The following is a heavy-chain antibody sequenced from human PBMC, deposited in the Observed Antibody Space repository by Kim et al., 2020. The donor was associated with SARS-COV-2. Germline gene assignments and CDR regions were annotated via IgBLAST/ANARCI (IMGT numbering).Heavy chain of an antibody. V-gene: IGHV4-59*01. CDR3: ARDYGSLDY. CDR2: TT. J-gene: IGHJ4*02. D-gene: IGHD6-13*01. Sequence: TTNSNPSLKSRVTISVDTSKNQFSLKMGSVTAADTAVYYCARDYGSLDYWGQGTLVTVSS.